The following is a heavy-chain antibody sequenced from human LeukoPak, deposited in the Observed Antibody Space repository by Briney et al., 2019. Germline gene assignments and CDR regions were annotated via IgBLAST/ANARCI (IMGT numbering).Heavy chain of an antibody. CDR1: GGSISSYY. CDR3: AREQLESYFDY. CDR2: IYYSGST. J-gene: IGHJ4*02. D-gene: IGHD6-13*01. V-gene: IGHV4-59*01. Sequence: SETLSLTCTVSGGSISSYYWSWIRQPPGKRLEWIGYIYYSGSTNYNPSLKSRVTISVDTSKNQFSLKLSSVTAADTAVYYCAREQLESYFDYWGQGTLVTVSS.